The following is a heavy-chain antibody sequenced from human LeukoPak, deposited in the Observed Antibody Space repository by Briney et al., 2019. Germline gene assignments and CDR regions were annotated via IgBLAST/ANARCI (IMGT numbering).Heavy chain of an antibody. J-gene: IGHJ3*02. Sequence: SQTLSLTCTVSGDSISSGDYYWSWIRQPAGKGLEWIGRISSSGSTNYNPSLKSRVTISVDTSKNQFSLKLSSVTAAATAVYFCARGPYSYDSSGAFDIWGQGTMVTVSS. V-gene: IGHV4-61*02. CDR2: ISSSGST. CDR1: GDSISSGDYY. D-gene: IGHD3-22*01. CDR3: ARGPYSYDSSGAFDI.